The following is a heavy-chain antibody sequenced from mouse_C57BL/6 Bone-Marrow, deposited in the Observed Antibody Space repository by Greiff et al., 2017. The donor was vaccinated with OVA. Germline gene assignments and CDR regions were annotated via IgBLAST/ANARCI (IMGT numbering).Heavy chain of an antibody. CDR3: ARDGYYEDWFAY. CDR1: GYTFTSYW. Sequence: QVQLKQPGAELVRPGSSVKLSCKASGYTFTSYWMHWVKQRPIQGLEWIGNIDPSDSETHYNQKFKDKATLTVDKSSSTAYMQLSSLTSEDSAFYYCARDGYYEDWFAYWGQGTLVTVSA. D-gene: IGHD2-3*01. CDR2: IDPSDSET. J-gene: IGHJ3*01. V-gene: IGHV1-52*01.